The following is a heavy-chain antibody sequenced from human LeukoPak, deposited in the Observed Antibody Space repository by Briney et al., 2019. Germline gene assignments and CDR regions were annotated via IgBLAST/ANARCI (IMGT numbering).Heavy chain of an antibody. J-gene: IGHJ4*02. CDR1: GYTFSSYH. V-gene: IGHV1-18*01. CDR2: INTYDGNT. CDR3: ARDLATWYFEY. D-gene: IGHD2-15*01. Sequence: ASVKVSCKASGYTFSSYHVSWVRQAPGQGLEWMGWINTYDGNTNYAQNFQGRVAMTTDTSTSTAYMELRSLRSDDTAVYYCARDLATWYFEYWGQGTLVTVSS.